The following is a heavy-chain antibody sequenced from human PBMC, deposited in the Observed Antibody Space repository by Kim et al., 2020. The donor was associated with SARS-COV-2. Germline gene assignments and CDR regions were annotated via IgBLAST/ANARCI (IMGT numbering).Heavy chain of an antibody. J-gene: IGHJ3*02. V-gene: IGHV4-39*01. Sequence: SETLSLTCTVSGGPISSSSYYWGWIRQPPGKGLEWIGSIYYSGSTYYNPSLKSRVTISVDTSKNQFSLKLSSVTAADTAVYYCARNPTGSYSVSPEIWG. CDR3: ARNPTGSYSVSPEI. CDR2: IYYSGST. D-gene: IGHD1-26*01. CDR1: GGPISSSSYY.